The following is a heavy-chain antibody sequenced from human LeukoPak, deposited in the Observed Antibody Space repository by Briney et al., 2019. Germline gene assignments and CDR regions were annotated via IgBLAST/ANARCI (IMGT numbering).Heavy chain of an antibody. V-gene: IGHV3-30*03. J-gene: IGHJ4*02. CDR2: ISYDANDN. Sequence: GRSLRLSCAASRFTFSNYAIHWVRQAPGKGLEWVAVISYDANDNHYADSVTGRFTISRDNAKNSLYLQMDSLRDEDTAVYYCAILPVTAIIDYWGQGTLVTVSS. CDR1: RFTFSNYA. D-gene: IGHD2-21*02. CDR3: AILPVTAIIDY.